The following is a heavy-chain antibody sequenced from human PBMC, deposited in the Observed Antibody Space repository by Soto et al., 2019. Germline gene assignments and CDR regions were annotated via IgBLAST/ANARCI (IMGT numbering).Heavy chain of an antibody. CDR1: GYTFTSYD. CDR3: ARGFSVGYYYGMDV. D-gene: IGHD1-26*01. CDR2: MNPNSGNT. Sequence: ASVKVSCKASGYTFTSYDINWVRQATEQRLEGMGWMNPNSGNTGYEQKFQGRVTMTRNTSISTAYMELSSLRSEDTAVYYCARGFSVGYYYGMDVWGQGTTVTVSS. J-gene: IGHJ6*02. V-gene: IGHV1-8*01.